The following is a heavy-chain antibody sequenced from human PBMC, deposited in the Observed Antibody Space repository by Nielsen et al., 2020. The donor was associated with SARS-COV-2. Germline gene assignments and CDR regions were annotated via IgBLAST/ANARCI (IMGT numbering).Heavy chain of an antibody. CDR2: IFPGDSDT. J-gene: IGHJ5*02. V-gene: IGHV5-51*01. CDR3: ARGAGNNWFDP. Sequence: AESLKISCPGSGSSFTSYWLGWVREMPGKGLEWMWIIFPGDSDTRYSPSFQGQVTISADRSISTAYLQWSSLKASDTAMYYCARGAGNNWFDPWGQGTLVTVSA. CDR1: GSSFTSYW.